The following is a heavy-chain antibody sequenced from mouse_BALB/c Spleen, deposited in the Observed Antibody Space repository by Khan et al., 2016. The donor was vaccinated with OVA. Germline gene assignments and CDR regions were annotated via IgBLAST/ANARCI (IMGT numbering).Heavy chain of an antibody. D-gene: IGHD2-10*01. CDR1: GFSLTDYG. Sequence: QVQLKQSGPGLMAPSQSLSITCTISGFSLTDYGVHWVRQPPGKGLEWLVVIWSDGTTTYNSALKSRLSIIKDNSKSQIFLKMNSLQTDDTAMYYCARQPYYHYYIMDYWGQGTSVTGSS. CDR3: ARQPYYHYYIMDY. V-gene: IGHV2-6-1*01. J-gene: IGHJ4*01. CDR2: IWSDGTT.